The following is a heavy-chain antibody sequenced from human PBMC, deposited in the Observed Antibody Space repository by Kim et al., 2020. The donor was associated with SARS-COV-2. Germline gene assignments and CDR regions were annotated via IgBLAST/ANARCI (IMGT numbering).Heavy chain of an antibody. V-gene: IGHV1-18*01. CDR1: GYTFTTYG. Sequence: ASVKVSCKASGYTFTTYGLSWVRQAPGQGLEWMGWISAYNGNPNYARKVQGRVTMTTDTSTSTAYMELRSLRSDDTAIYYCARDPFDYWGQGTLVTVSS. CDR3: ARDPFDY. CDR2: ISAYNGNP. J-gene: IGHJ4*02.